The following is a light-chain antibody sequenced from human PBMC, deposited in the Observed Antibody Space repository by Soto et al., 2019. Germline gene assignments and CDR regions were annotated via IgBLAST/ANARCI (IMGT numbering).Light chain of an antibody. CDR1: QFISSW. CDR2: HAS. CDR3: QQYNSYPWT. Sequence: DIQMTQSPSTLSASVGDRVTITCRASQFISSWLAWYQQKPGKVPKLLIFHASNLESGVPSRLSGSGSGTEFTLTISSLQPDDFATYYCQQYNSYPWTFGQGTKVEI. J-gene: IGKJ1*01. V-gene: IGKV1-5*01.